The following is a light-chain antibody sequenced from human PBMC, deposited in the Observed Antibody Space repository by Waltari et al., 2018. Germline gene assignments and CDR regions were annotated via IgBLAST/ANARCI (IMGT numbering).Light chain of an antibody. Sequence: EIVLPQSPGTLSFSPGERATLSYRASQSVSSRYLAWYQQKPGQAPRLLIYGASSRATGIPDRFSGSGSGTDFTLTISRLEPEDFAVYYCQQYGSSPPYTFGQGTKLEIK. V-gene: IGKV3-20*01. CDR1: QSVSSRY. CDR3: QQYGSSPPYT. CDR2: GAS. J-gene: IGKJ2*01.